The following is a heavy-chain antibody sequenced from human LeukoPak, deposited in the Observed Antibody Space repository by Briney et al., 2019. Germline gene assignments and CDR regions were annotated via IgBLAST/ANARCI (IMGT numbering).Heavy chain of an antibody. V-gene: IGHV3-49*04. CDR2: IRSKAYGGTT. J-gene: IGHJ4*02. CDR1: GFTFGDYA. Sequence: GGSLRLSCTASGFTFGDYAMSWVRQAPGKGLEWVGFIRSKAYGGTTECAASVKGRFTISRDDSKSIAYLQMNSLKTEDTAVYYCTRTGDYGDLYYFDYWGQGTLVTVSS. D-gene: IGHD4-17*01. CDR3: TRTGDYGDLYYFDY.